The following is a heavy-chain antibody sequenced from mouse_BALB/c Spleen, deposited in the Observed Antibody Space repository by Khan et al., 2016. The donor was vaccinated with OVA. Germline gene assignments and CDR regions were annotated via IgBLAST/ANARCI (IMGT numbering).Heavy chain of an antibody. CDR1: GFTFNSYG. CDR2: ISGDSNTI. D-gene: IGHD1-1*01. CDR3: ATSYFYGYYFDY. Sequence: EVKVVESGGGLVQPGGSRKLSCAASGFTFNSYGMHWIRQAPEKGLEWVAYISGDSNTIHYVDTVKGRFTISRDNPKNTLFLQMTSLMSEDTAMYYCATSYFYGYYFDYWGPGTTLTVS. J-gene: IGHJ2*01. V-gene: IGHV5-17*02.